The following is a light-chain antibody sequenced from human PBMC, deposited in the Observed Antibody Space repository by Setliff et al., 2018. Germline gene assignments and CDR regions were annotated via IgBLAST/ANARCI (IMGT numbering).Light chain of an antibody. CDR1: NIGSKS. Sequence: SYELTQPPSVPVAPGKTARITCGGDNIGSKSVHWYQQKPGQAPFLVIFYDSDRPSGIPERFSGSNSGNTATLTISRVEAGDEADYYCQVWDSSSDHVVFGGGTKGTVL. CDR3: QVWDSSSDHVV. V-gene: IGLV3-21*04. CDR2: YDS. J-gene: IGLJ2*01.